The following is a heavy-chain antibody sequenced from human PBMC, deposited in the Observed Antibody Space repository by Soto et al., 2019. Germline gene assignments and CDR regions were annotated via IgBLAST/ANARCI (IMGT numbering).Heavy chain of an antibody. CDR1: GDTFSDYD. J-gene: IGHJ6*02. D-gene: IGHD6-19*01. CDR2: IHLVSRKT. CDR3: AITPGWFAGMDG. V-gene: IGHV1-8*01. Sequence: ASVKVSCKASGDTFSDYDINWVRQAPGQRLEWMGWIHLVSRKTSFAQKFQGRLTMTGVTSIDTAYMDLTSLTSEDTAVYNCAITPGWFAGMDGWGQGTTVTVYS.